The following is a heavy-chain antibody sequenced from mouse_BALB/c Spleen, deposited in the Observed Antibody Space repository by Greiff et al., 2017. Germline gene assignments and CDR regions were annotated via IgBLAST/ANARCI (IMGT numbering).Heavy chain of an antibody. CDR2: ILPGSGST. CDR3: AKIPGTSNAMDY. V-gene: IGHV1-9*01. J-gene: IGHJ4*01. D-gene: IGHD3-3*01. CDR1: GYTFSSYW. Sequence: VQLQQSGAELMKPGASVKISCKATGYTFSSYWIEWVKQRPGHGLEWIGEILPGSGSTNYNEKFKGKATFTADTSSNTAYMQLSSLTSEDSAVYYCAKIPGTSNAMDYWGQGTSVTVSS.